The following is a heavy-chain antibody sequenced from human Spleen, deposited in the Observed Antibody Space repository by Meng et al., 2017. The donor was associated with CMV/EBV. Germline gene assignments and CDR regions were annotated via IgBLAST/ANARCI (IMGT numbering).Heavy chain of an antibody. D-gene: IGHD3-22*01. J-gene: IGHJ6*02. V-gene: IGHV4-30-4*01. Sequence: AIRSGGYYWSWIRQPQGKGLEWIGYIYYSGSTYYNPSIKSRVTISVDTSKNQFALKLSSVTAADTAVYYCARDKTYYYDIAPGMDVWGQGTTVTVSS. CDR3: ARDKTYYYDIAPGMDV. CDR2: IYYSGST. CDR1: AIRSGGYY.